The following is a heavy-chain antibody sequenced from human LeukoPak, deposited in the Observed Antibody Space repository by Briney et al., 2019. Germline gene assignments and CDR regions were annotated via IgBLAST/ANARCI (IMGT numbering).Heavy chain of an antibody. V-gene: IGHV1-69*13. J-gene: IGHJ4*02. CDR3: ARVDYYGSGSYDY. CDR1: GGTFSGYA. Sequence: SVKVSCKASGGTFSGYAISWVRQAPGQGLEWMGGIIPIFGTANYAQKFQGRVTITEDESTSTVYMELSSLRAGDTAVYYCARVDYYGSGSYDYWGQGTLVTVSS. D-gene: IGHD3-10*01. CDR2: IIPIFGTA.